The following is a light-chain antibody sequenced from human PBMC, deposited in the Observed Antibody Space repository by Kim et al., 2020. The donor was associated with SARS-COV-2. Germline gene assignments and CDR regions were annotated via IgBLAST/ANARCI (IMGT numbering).Light chain of an antibody. CDR1: QSISDW. J-gene: IGKJ4*01. CDR2: RAS. V-gene: IGKV1-5*03. CDR3: QQYRTYPPLS. Sequence: SIGDRVNIPCRASQSISDWLAWYQQKPGRAPKLLIYRASRLDSGVPSRFSGSGSETEFSLTISSLQPDDFATYYCQQYRTYPPLSFGGGTKVDIK.